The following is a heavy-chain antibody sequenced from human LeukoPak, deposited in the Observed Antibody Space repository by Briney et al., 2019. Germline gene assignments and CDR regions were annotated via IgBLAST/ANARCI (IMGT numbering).Heavy chain of an antibody. CDR3: ARGLIRRVYGSGSYNWFDP. J-gene: IGHJ5*02. CDR2: INPNSGGT. Sequence: ASVKVSCKASGYTFTSYDINWVRQAPGQGLEWMGWINPNSGGTNYAQKFQGRVTMTRDTSISTAYMELSRLRSDDTAVYYCARGLIRRVYGSGSYNWFDPWGQGTLVTVSS. V-gene: IGHV1-2*02. CDR1: GYTFTSYD. D-gene: IGHD3-10*01.